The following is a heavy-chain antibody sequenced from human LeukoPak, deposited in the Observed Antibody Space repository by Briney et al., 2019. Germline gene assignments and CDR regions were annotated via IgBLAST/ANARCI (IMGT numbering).Heavy chain of an antibody. J-gene: IGHJ5*02. CDR2: IYHNGNT. CDR1: GYSISSGYY. Sequence: SETLSLTCAVSGYSISSGYYWGWIRQPPRKGLEWIGSIYHNGNTYYNPSLKSRVTISVDTSKNEFSLKLSSVTAADTAVYYCARAYHSSWYLSWFDPWGQGALVTVSS. V-gene: IGHV4-38-2*01. D-gene: IGHD6-13*01. CDR3: ARAYHSSWYLSWFDP.